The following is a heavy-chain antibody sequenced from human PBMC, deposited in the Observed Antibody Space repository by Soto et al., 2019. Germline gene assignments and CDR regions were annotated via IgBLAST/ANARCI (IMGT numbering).Heavy chain of an antibody. CDR3: ARDLYASLQWLVPFVFDI. D-gene: IGHD6-19*01. V-gene: IGHV1-18*04. CDR1: GYTFTSYG. J-gene: IGHJ3*02. CDR2: ISAYNGNT. Sequence: ASVKVSCKASGYTFTSYGISWVRQAPGQGLEWMGWISAYNGNTNYAQKLQGRVTMTTDTSTSTAYMELRSLRSDDTAVYYCARDLYASLQWLVPFVFDIWGQGTMVTVSS.